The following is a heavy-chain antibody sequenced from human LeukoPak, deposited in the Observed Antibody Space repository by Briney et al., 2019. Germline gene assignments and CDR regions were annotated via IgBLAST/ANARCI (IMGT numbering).Heavy chain of an antibody. J-gene: IGHJ4*02. D-gene: IGHD3-22*01. CDR1: GYIFTSYW. V-gene: IGHV5-51*01. Sequence: GESLKISCKGAGYIFTSYWIGWVRQLAGKVLEWRGIIYPGDSDTRYRPSFQGQVNISADKSISTAYLQWSSLKASDTAMYYCARYDRSGYYPDYWGQGALVTVSS. CDR2: IYPGDSDT. CDR3: ARYDRSGYYPDY.